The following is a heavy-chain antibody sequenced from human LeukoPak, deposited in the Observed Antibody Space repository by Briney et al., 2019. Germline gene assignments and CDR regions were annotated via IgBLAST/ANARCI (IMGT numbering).Heavy chain of an antibody. CDR1: GGSFSGYY. V-gene: IGHV4-34*01. CDR3: ARGVSSSWYYFDY. Sequence: KPSETLSLTCAVYGGSFSGYYWSWIRQPPGKGLEWIGEINHSESTNYNPSLKSRVTISVDTSKNQFSLKLSSVTAADTAVYYCARGVSSSWYYFDYWGQGTLVTVSS. CDR2: INHSEST. D-gene: IGHD6-13*01. J-gene: IGHJ4*02.